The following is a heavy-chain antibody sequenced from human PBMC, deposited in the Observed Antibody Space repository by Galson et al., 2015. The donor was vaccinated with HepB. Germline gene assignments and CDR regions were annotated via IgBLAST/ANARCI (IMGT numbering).Heavy chain of an antibody. CDR1: GYTFTSYY. D-gene: IGHD3-10*01. J-gene: IGHJ4*02. V-gene: IGHV1-46*01. Sequence: SVKVSCKASGYTFTSYYMHWVRQAPGQGLEWMGIINPSGGSTSYAQKFQGRVTMTRDTSTSTVYMELSSLRSEDTAVYYCARDLGYYGSGSYYSDYWGQGTLVTVSS. CDR3: ARDLGYYGSGSYYSDY. CDR2: INPSGGST.